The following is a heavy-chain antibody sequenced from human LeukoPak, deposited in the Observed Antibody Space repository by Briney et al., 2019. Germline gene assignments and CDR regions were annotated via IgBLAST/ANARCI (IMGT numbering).Heavy chain of an antibody. V-gene: IGHV4-61*02. CDR2: IYTSGST. D-gene: IGHD3-3*01. CDR1: GGSISSGSYY. J-gene: IGHJ5*02. CDR3: ARVTIFGVAADWFDP. Sequence: SQTLSLTCTVSGGSISSGSYYWSWIRQPAGKGLEWIGRIYTSGSTNYNPSLKSRVTISVDTSKNQFSLKLSSVTAADTAVYYCARVTIFGVAADWFDPWGRGTLVTVSS.